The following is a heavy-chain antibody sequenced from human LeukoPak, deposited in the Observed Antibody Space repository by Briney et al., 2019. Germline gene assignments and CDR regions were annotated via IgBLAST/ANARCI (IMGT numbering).Heavy chain of an antibody. J-gene: IGHJ3*02. V-gene: IGHV4-4*07. Sequence: SETLSLTCTVSGGSISSYYWSWIRQPAGKGLEWIGRIYTSGSTNYNPSLKSRVTMSVDTSKNQFSLKLSSVTAADTAVYYCARVAYIVVVVPEHFAFDIWGQGTMVTVSS. CDR1: GGSISSYY. CDR2: IYTSGST. D-gene: IGHD2-15*01. CDR3: ARVAYIVVVVPEHFAFDI.